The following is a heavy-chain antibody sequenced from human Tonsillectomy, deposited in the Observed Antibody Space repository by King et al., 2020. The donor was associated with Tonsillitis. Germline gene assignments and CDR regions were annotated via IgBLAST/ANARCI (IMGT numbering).Heavy chain of an antibody. V-gene: IGHV3-23*03. D-gene: IGHD5-18*01. J-gene: IGHJ4*01. Sequence: VQLVESGGGLVQPGGSLRLSCAASGFTFSSYAMSWVRQAPGKGLEWVTVIYSGGSNTYYADLVKGRFTISRDNSKNTLYLQMNSLRADDSAVYYCAGGYSYGNNDYWGQGTLVTVSS. CDR2: IYSGGSNT. CDR1: GFTFSSYA. CDR3: AGGYSYGNNDY.